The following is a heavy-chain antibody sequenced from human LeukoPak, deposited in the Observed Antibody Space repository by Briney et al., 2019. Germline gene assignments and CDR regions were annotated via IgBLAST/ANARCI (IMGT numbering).Heavy chain of an antibody. CDR2: ISGSGGST. D-gene: IGHD3-3*01. J-gene: IGHJ4*02. V-gene: IGHV3-23*01. CDR1: GFTFSSYG. CDR3: AKETPPTYDFWSGYDTGY. Sequence: PGGSLRLSCAASGFTFSSYGMSWVRQAPGKGLEWVSVISGSGGSTYYADSVKGRFTISRDNSKNTLYLQMNSLRAEDTAVYYCAKETPPTYDFWSGYDTGYWGQGTLVTVSS.